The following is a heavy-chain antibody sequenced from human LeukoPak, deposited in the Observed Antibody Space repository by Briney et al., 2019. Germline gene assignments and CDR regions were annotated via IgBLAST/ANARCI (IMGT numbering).Heavy chain of an antibody. V-gene: IGHV1-46*01. CDR2: INPTGGST. J-gene: IGHJ4*02. CDR1: GYTFTSYY. D-gene: IGHD6-13*01. CDR3: ARSNQNFSPNSSPGH. Sequence: GASVKVSCKASGYTFTSYYVHWVRQAPGQGLEWMGIINPTGGSTTYAQKFQGRVTMSRDMSTSTVYMELSSLRSEDTATYYCARSNQNFSPNSSPGHWGQGTLVTVSS.